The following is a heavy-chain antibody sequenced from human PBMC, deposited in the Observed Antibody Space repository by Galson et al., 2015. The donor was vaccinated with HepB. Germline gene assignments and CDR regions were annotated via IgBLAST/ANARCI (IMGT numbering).Heavy chain of an antibody. J-gene: IGHJ4*03. Sequence: SLRLSCAASGFTFSRYSKNWVRQAPGKGLEWISYISISGSTIYYSDSVEGRFTVSRDNGKSSLYLQMNSLRADDTAVYYCARCPFTDYYGSGIYFDYWGHGTPVTVSS. CDR2: ISISGSTI. D-gene: IGHD3-10*01. CDR1: GFTFSRYS. V-gene: IGHV3-48*01. CDR3: ARCPFTDYYGSGIYFDY.